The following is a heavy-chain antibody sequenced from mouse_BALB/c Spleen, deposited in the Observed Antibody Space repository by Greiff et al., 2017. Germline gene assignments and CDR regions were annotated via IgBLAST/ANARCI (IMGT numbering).Heavy chain of an antibody. CDR1: GYTFTSYW. V-gene: IGHV1-69*02. D-gene: IGHD1-1*01. CDR3: TRWDGSSYYYDAMDY. J-gene: IGHJ4*01. Sequence: QVQLQQPGAELVRPGASVKLSCKASGYTFTSYWINWVKQRPGQGLEWIGNIYPSDSYTNYNQKFKDKATLTVDTSSSTAYMQLSSPTSEDSAVYYCTRWDGSSYYYDAMDYWGQGTSVTVSS. CDR2: IYPSDSYT.